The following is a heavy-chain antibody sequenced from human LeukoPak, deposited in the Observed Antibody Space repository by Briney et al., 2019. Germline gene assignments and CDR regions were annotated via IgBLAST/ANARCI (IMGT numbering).Heavy chain of an antibody. Sequence: GGSLRLSCAASGFAFGTYAMSWVRQAPGKGLEWVSAISGSGGSTYYADSVKGRFTISRDNSKNTLYLQMNSLRAEDTAVYYCAKEIGATDQDYWGQGTLVTVSS. CDR2: ISGSGGST. CDR3: AKEIGATDQDY. D-gene: IGHD4-11*01. J-gene: IGHJ4*02. CDR1: GFAFGTYA. V-gene: IGHV3-23*01.